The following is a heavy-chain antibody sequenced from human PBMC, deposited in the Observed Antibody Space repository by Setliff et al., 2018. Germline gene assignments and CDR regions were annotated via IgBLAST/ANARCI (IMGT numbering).Heavy chain of an antibody. CDR1: GGTFSDYY. D-gene: IGHD1-26*01. CDR3: ARTGTYRYFDY. Sequence: ASETLSLTCTAYGGTFSDYYWTWIRQPPGKGLEWIGEINHSGTTNYNPSLKSRVTISVDTSKNQFSLRLNSVTAADTAVYYCARTGTYRYFDYWGQGTLVTVSS. CDR2: INHSGTT. J-gene: IGHJ4*02. V-gene: IGHV4-34*01.